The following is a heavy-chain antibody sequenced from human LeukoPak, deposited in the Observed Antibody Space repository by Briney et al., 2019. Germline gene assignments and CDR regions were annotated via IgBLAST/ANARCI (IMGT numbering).Heavy chain of an antibody. J-gene: IGHJ4*02. Sequence: ASVKVSCKASSYSFNRYGISWVRQAPGQGLEWMGWISGYNGNTNYAQKFLGRVSMTEDTSTDTAYMELSSLRSEDTAVYYCATIRWSGYIGGWGQGTLVTVSS. CDR1: SYSFNRYG. CDR2: ISGYNGNT. V-gene: IGHV1-18*01. CDR3: ATIRWSGYIGG. D-gene: IGHD3-3*01.